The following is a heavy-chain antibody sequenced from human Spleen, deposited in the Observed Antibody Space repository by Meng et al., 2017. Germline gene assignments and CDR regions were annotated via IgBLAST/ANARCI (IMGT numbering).Heavy chain of an antibody. D-gene: IGHD1-26*01. CDR3: ARSRIVGATSAFDI. CDR1: GGSISSYY. J-gene: IGHJ3*02. Sequence: SETLSLTCTVSGGSISSYYWSCIRQPPGKGLEWIGYIYYTGSTNYNPSLQSRVTMSVDTSQNQFSLKLSSVTAADTAVYYCARSRIVGATSAFDIWGQGTMVTVSS. V-gene: IGHV4-59*01. CDR2: IYYTGST.